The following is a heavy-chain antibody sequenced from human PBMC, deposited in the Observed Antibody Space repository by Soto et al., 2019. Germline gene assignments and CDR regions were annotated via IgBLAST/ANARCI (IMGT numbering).Heavy chain of an antibody. D-gene: IGHD5-12*01. Sequence: SETLSLTCTVSGGSISSGDYYWSWIRQPPGKGLEWIGYIYYSGSTYYNPSLKSRVTISVDTSKDQFSLKLSSVTAADTAVYYCARGDGYNYPLDYWGKGTLVTVSS. CDR3: ARGDGYNYPLDY. CDR2: IYYSGST. V-gene: IGHV4-30-4*01. J-gene: IGHJ4*02. CDR1: GGSISSGDYY.